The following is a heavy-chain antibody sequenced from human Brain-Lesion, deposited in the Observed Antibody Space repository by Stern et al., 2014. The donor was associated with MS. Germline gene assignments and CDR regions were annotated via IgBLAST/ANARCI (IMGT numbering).Heavy chain of an antibody. CDR1: GFSFSTYA. V-gene: IGHV3-23*04. CDR3: AKWPHQIAVAGTRYFQH. J-gene: IGHJ1*01. D-gene: IGHD6-19*01. CDR2: IIPMCGTT. Sequence: EVQLEESGGGLVQPGGSLRLSCAASGFSFSTYAMSWVRQTPGKGLQWVAVIIPMCGTTNYAETVTGRVTISTDNSKNTLYLQMDRRRADDTAVYYCAKWPHQIAVAGTRYFQHWGQGTLVTVSS.